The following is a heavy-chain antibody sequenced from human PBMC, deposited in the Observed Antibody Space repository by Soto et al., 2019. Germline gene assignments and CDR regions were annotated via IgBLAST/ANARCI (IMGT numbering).Heavy chain of an antibody. CDR3: AMEYCSSTSCYRDY. J-gene: IGHJ4*02. CDR2: IFYSGTT. D-gene: IGHD2-2*02. CDR1: GGSISSGNYY. Sequence: SETLSLTCTVSGGSISSGNYYWSWIRQPPGKGLEWIGYIFYSGTTYYNPSLKSRVTISVDTSKNQFSLKLSSLRSEDTAVYYCAMEYCSSTSCYRDYWGQGTLVTVSS. V-gene: IGHV4-30-4*02.